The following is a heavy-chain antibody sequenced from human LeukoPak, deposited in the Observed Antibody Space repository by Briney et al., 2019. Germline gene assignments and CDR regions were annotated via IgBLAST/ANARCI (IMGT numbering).Heavy chain of an antibody. CDR2: ISWNSGSI. CDR3: AKVRSSSWYYFDY. D-gene: IGHD6-13*01. J-gene: IGHJ4*02. CDR1: GFTFDDYA. V-gene: IGHV3-9*01. Sequence: GRSLRLSCAASGFTFDDYAMHWVRQAPGKGLEWVSGISWNSGSIGYADSVKGRFTISRDNAKNSLYLQMNSLRAEDTALYYCAKVRSSSWYYFDYWGQGTLVTVSS.